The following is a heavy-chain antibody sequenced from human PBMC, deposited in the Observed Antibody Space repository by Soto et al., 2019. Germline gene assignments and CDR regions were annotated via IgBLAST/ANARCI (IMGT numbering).Heavy chain of an antibody. D-gene: IGHD2-2*01. V-gene: IGHV1-69*12. J-gene: IGHJ5*02. CDR1: GGTFSSYA. CDR2: IIPIFGTA. CDR3: ARDHLRAPAAIFNWFDP. Sequence: QVQLVQSGAEVKKPGSSVKVSCKASGGTFSSYAISWVRQAPGQGLEWMGGIIPIFGTANYAQKFQGRVTITADESTSTAYMELSSLRSEDTAVYYCARDHLRAPAAIFNWFDPWGQGTLVTVSS.